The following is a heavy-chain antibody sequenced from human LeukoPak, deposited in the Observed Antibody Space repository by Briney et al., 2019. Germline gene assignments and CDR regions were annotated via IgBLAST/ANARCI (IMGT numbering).Heavy chain of an antibody. Sequence: SETLSLTCTVSGGSISSYSWSWIRQPPGKGLEWIGYIYHSGSTYYNPSLKSRVTISVDRSKNQFSLKLSSVTAADTAVYYCARYCSSTSCYQLGFDPWGQGTLVTVSS. D-gene: IGHD2-2*01. CDR3: ARYCSSTSCYQLGFDP. CDR1: GGSISSYS. J-gene: IGHJ5*02. V-gene: IGHV4-30-2*01. CDR2: IYHSGST.